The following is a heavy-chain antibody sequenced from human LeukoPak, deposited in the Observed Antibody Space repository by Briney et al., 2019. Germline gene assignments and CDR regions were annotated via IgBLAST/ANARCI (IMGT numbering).Heavy chain of an antibody. CDR3: ARVEQWLAGRAFDI. CDR2: ISSSSSYI. D-gene: IGHD6-19*01. V-gene: IGHV3-21*04. Sequence: GGSLRLSCAASGFTFSSYSMNWVRQAPGKGLEWVSSISSSSSYIYYADSMKGRFTISRDNAKKSLYLQMNSLRAEDTAVYYCARVEQWLAGRAFDIWGQGTMVTVSS. J-gene: IGHJ3*02. CDR1: GFTFSSYS.